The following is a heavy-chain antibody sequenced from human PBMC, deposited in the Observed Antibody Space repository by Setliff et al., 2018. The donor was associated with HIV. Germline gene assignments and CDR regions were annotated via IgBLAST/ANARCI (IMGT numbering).Heavy chain of an antibody. Sequence: PGGSLRLSCAASGFTFDDYAMHWVRQAPGKGLEWVSGISWNSGSIGYADSVKGRFTISRDNAKNSLYLQMNSLRAEDTAVYYCARDSQWELLPGYFDYWGQGQWSPSPQ. CDR1: GFTFDDYA. CDR3: ARDSQWELLPGYFDY. J-gene: IGHJ4*02. V-gene: IGHV3-9*01. CDR2: ISWNSGSI. D-gene: IGHD1-26*01.